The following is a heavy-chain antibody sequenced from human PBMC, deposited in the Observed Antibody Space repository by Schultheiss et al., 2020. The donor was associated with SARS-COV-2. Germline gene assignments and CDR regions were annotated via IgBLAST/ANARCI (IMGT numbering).Heavy chain of an antibody. Sequence: GESLKISCAASGFSVSSDYMSWVRQSPGKGLEWVSVIFRGDNTFYADSVRGRFTISRDNSKNTLYLQMNSLRAEDTAVYYCAKDLSDYHDWRLYYYGMDVWGQGTTVTVSS. D-gene: IGHD4-17*01. CDR3: AKDLSDYHDWRLYYYGMDV. V-gene: IGHV3-66*01. CDR2: IFRGDNT. CDR1: GFSVSSDY. J-gene: IGHJ6*02.